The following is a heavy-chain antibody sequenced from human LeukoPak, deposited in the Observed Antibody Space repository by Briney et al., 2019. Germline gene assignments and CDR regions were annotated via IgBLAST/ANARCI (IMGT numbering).Heavy chain of an antibody. Sequence: SGGSLRLSCVASGFTFRDYTMTWVRQAPGKGLEWVSTITSSRTFIYYANSVKGRFTISRDNAKNSLYLQMHSLRAEDTAVYYCTRSVDTALVDDYWGQGTLVTVSS. J-gene: IGHJ4*02. CDR3: TRSVDTALVDDY. V-gene: IGHV3-21*06. CDR1: GFTFRDYT. D-gene: IGHD5-18*01. CDR2: ITSSRTFI.